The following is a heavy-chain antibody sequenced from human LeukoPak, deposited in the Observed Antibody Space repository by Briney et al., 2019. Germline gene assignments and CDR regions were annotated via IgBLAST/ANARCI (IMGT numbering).Heavy chain of an antibody. CDR2: MNPNSGNT. D-gene: IGHD3-10*01. CDR3: ARRIRTVYGSGSYYYFDY. J-gene: IGHJ4*02. Sequence: ASVKVSCKASGYTFTSYDINWVRQATGQGLEWMGWMNPNSGNTGYAQKFQGRVTITRNTSISTAYMELSSLRSEDTAVYYCARRIRTVYGSGSYYYFDYWGQGTLVTVSS. V-gene: IGHV1-8*03. CDR1: GYTFTSYD.